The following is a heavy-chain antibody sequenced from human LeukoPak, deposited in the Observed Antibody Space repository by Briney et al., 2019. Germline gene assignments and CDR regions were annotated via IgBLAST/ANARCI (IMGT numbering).Heavy chain of an antibody. V-gene: IGHV3-23*01. J-gene: IGHJ3*02. CDR2: ISATGADT. Sequence: GGSLRLSCAASGFTFSNYAMTWVRQAPGKGLEWVSVISATGADTDYAESVKGRYTISRDNSKNTLYLQMGSLRAEDMAVYHCARERYSVNDFDAFDIWGQGTMVTVSS. D-gene: IGHD5/OR15-5a*01. CDR1: GFTFSNYA. CDR3: ARERYSVNDFDAFDI.